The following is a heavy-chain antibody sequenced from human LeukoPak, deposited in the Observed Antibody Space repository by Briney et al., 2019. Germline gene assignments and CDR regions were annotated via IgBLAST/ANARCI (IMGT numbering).Heavy chain of an antibody. Sequence: SVKVSCKASGGTFSSYAISWVRQAPGQGLEWMGRIIPIIDLANYAQKFQGRVTITADESTSTAYMELSSLRSEDTAIYYCARDKPPYCNGGSCYSYWGQGTLVAISS. CDR1: GGTFSSYA. J-gene: IGHJ4*02. V-gene: IGHV1-69*04. CDR3: ARDKPPYCNGGSCYSY. D-gene: IGHD2-15*01. CDR2: IIPIIDLA.